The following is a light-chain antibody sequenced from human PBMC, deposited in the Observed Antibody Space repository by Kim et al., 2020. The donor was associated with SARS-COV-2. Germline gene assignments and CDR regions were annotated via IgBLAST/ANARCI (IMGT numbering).Light chain of an antibody. J-gene: IGKJ2*01. Sequence: SEFVGDRVTITCRASQSISTYLNWYQQKPGKAPILLIYATSNLQSGVPLRFSGSGSGTDFTLTISSLQPEDVATYYCQQSYSTPPAFGQGTKLEI. CDR1: QSISTY. CDR2: ATS. V-gene: IGKV1-39*01. CDR3: QQSYSTPPA.